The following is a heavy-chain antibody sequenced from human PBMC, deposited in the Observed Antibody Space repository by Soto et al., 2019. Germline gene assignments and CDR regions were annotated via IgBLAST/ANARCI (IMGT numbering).Heavy chain of an antibody. D-gene: IGHD1-1*01. CDR3: ARGSQLEREALDI. CDR2: IYYTGNT. J-gene: IGHJ3*02. Sequence: QVQLQESGPGLVKPSQTLSLTCSVSGVSINSGGYYWSWFRHHPGKGLEWIGYIYYTGNTFYNPALKSRVAMSLDRAKNQFSLKLSSVTAAETAVYYCARGSQLEREALDIWGQGTMVTVSS. V-gene: IGHV4-31*03. CDR1: GVSINSGGYY.